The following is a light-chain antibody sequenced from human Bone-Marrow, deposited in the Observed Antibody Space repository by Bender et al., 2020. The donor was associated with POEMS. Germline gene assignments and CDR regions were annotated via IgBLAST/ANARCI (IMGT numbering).Light chain of an antibody. Sequence: QSVLTQPPSASGTPGQRVTISCSGGSSNIGAHAVNWYQHLPGTAPKLLIYSSHRRPSEVPDRFSGSRSGTSASLAISGLQSENEADYYCAVWDDILNGGVCGGETKMTIL. CDR1: SSNIGAHA. CDR3: AVWDDILNGGV. J-gene: IGLJ3*02. V-gene: IGLV1-44*01. CDR2: SSH.